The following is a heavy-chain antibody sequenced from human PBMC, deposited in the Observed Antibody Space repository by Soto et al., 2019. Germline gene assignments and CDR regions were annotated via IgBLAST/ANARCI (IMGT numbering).Heavy chain of an antibody. CDR3: ARVRFGGYCSGGSCESPFDY. CDR1: GYTFTSYA. J-gene: IGHJ4*02. CDR2: IIPIFGTA. Sequence: AVKVSCKASGYTFTSYAMHWVRQAPGQGLEWMGGIIPIFGTANYAQKFQGRVTITADESTSTAYMELSSLRSEDTAVYYCARVRFGGYCSGGSCESPFDYWGQGTLVTVSS. D-gene: IGHD2-15*01. V-gene: IGHV1-69*13.